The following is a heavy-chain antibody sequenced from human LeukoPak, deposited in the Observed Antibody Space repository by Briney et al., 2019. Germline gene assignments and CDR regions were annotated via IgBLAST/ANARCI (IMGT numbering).Heavy chain of an antibody. J-gene: IGHJ4*02. CDR3: ARDLDQYSGRYGGFGHDF. D-gene: IGHD1-26*01. Sequence: ASVKVSCKASGYTFTSYGINWVRQAPGQGLEWMGWISAYNGNTNYVQKLQGRVTMTTDTSTSTAYMELRSLRSDDTAVYYCARDLDQYSGRYGGFGHDFWGQGTLVTVSS. CDR2: ISAYNGNT. V-gene: IGHV1-18*01. CDR1: GYTFTSYG.